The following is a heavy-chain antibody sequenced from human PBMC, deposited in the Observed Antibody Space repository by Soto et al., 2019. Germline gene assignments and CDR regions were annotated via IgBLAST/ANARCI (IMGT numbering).Heavy chain of an antibody. V-gene: IGHV4-31*11. Sequence: QVQLQESGPGLVKPSQTLTLNCAVSGGSINSGGYYWTWIRQHPGKGLEWIGNSYYSGSTSYKPSLKRRVTISIDTSKTQFSLKLSYVTAADTAVYYCARSSISKKIDYWGQGTLVTVSS. CDR1: GGSINSGGYY. D-gene: IGHD2-2*01. CDR2: SYYSGST. J-gene: IGHJ4*02. CDR3: ARSSISKKIDY.